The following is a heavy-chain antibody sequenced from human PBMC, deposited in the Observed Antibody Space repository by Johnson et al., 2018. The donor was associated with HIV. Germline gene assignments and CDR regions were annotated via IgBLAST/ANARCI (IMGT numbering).Heavy chain of an antibody. J-gene: IGHJ3*02. CDR2: ISYDGSNK. CDR1: GFTFSSYA. D-gene: IGHD3-22*01. CDR3: SKEERATMIVHTNDAFDI. Sequence: QVQLVESGGGVVQPGRSLRLSCAASGFTFSSYALYWVRQVPGKGLEWVATISYDGSNKYYADSVKGRCTISRDNSKNTLYLQMNSLRAEDTAVYYCSKEERATMIVHTNDAFDIWGQGTMVTVSS. V-gene: IGHV3-30-3*01.